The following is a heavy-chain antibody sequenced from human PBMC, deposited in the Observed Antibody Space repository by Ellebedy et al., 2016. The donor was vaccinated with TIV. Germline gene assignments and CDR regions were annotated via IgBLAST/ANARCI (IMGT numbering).Heavy chain of an antibody. CDR3: ARTYDFWSGHSDV. CDR1: GGSISSGGSY. V-gene: IGHV4-30-4*01. CDR2: ISYSGNA. J-gene: IGHJ6*02. D-gene: IGHD3-3*01. Sequence: MPSETLSLTCTVSGGSISSGGSYWSWIRQPTGKGLESIAYISYSGNAYYNPSLKRRVTISADTSNNRFSLKLISVTAADTAVYYCARTYDFWSGHSDVWGQGTTVIVSS.